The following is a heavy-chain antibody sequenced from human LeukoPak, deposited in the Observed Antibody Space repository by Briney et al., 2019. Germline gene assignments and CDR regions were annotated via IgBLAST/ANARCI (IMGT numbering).Heavy chain of an antibody. J-gene: IGHJ4*02. D-gene: IGHD1-1*01. CDR2: IYISGRT. Sequence: PSQTLSLTCTVSGGSISSNTYYWSWIRQPAGKGLEWIGRIYISGRTNYNPSLESRVTISVDTSKNQFSLKLSSVTAADTAVYYCASGERPYYFDYWGQGTLVTVSS. CDR3: ASGERPYYFDY. V-gene: IGHV4-61*02. CDR1: GGSISSNTYY.